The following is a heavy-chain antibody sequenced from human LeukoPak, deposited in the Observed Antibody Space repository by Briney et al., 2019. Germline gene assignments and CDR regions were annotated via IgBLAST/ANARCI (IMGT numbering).Heavy chain of an antibody. CDR3: ARGKTYYYYMDV. Sequence: SVKASCKASGYTFTSYGISWVRQAPGQGLEWMGRIIPIFGTANYAQKFQGRVTITTDESTSTAYMELSSLRSEDTAVYYCARGKTYYYYMDVWGKGTTVTVSS. J-gene: IGHJ6*03. V-gene: IGHV1-69*05. CDR2: IIPIFGTA. CDR1: GYTFTSYG.